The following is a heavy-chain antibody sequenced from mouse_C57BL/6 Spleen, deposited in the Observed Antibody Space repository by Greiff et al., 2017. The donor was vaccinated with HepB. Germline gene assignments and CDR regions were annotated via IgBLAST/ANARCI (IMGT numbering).Heavy chain of an antibody. D-gene: IGHD2-3*01. J-gene: IGHJ3*01. CDR3: ARSMMVTLAWFAY. V-gene: IGHV1-85*01. CDR1: GYTFTSYD. CDR2: IYPRDGST. Sequence: VQLQQSGPELVKPGASVKLSCKASGYTFTSYDINWVKQRPGQGLEWIGWIYPRDGSTKYNEKFKGKATLTVDTSSSTAYMELHSLTSEDSAVYFCARSMMVTLAWFAYWGQGTLVTVSA.